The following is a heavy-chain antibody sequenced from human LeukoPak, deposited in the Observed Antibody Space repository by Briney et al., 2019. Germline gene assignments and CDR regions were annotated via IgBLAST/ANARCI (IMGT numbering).Heavy chain of an antibody. V-gene: IGHV4-38-2*02. CDR1: GCSISSGYY. D-gene: IGHD3-3*01. J-gene: IGHJ5*02. CDR3: VRDGRIRFPVTNWFDP. CDR2: MYHSGST. Sequence: SETLSLTCTVSGCSISSGYYWGWIRQPPGKGLEWIGSMYHSGSTYYNPPLKSRVTISLDTSKNQFSLKLSSVTAADTAVYYRVRDGRIRFPVTNWFDPWGQGTLVTVSS.